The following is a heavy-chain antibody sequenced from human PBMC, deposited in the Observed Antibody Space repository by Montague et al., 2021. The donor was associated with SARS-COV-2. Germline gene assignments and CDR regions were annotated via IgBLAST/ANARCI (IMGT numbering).Heavy chain of an antibody. Sequence: SETLSLTCTVSGGSISSSSYYWGWIRQPPGKGLERIGSIYYSGSTYYNPSLKSRVTISVDTSKNQFPLKLSSVTAADTAVYYCAREGGWLSRGSYYFDYWGQGTLVTVSS. CDR1: GGSISSSSYY. J-gene: IGHJ4*02. CDR3: AREGGWLSRGSYYFDY. CDR2: IYYSGST. V-gene: IGHV4-39*06. D-gene: IGHD3-22*01.